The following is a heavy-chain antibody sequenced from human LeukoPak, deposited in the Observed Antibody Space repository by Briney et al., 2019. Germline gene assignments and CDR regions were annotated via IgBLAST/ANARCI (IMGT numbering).Heavy chain of an antibody. V-gene: IGHV3-23*01. D-gene: IGHD6-13*01. CDR2: ISGSGGST. J-gene: IGHJ6*03. Sequence: GGSLRLSCAASGFTFSSYAMSWVRQAPGKGLEWVSAISGSGGSTYYADSVKGLFTISRDNSKNTLYLQMNSLRAEDTAVYYCAKDYGSSWYGYYYYYYMDVWGKGTTVTVSS. CDR3: AKDYGSSWYGYYYYYYMDV. CDR1: GFTFSSYA.